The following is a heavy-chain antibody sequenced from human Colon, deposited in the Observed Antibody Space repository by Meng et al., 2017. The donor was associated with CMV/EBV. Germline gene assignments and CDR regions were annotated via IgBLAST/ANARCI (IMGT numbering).Heavy chain of an antibody. J-gene: IGHJ3*02. V-gene: IGHV3-48*04. Sequence: GGSLRLSCAASGFTFSSYAMSWVRQAPGKGLEWVSYISSSGSTIYYADSVKGRFTISRDNAKNSLYLQMNSLRAEDTAVYYCAREMGYSSAFDIWGQGTMVTVSS. CDR3: AREMGYSSAFDI. CDR1: GFTFSSYA. CDR2: ISSSGSTI. D-gene: IGHD5-18*01.